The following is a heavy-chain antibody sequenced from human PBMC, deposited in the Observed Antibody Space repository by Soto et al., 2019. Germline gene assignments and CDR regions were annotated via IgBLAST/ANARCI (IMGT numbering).Heavy chain of an antibody. CDR2: IGTAGDT. CDR3: AKDLAYSSSWYGGGYYYGMDV. D-gene: IGHD6-13*01. Sequence: GGSLRLSCAASGFTFSSYDMHWVRQATGKGLEWVSAIGTAGDTYYPGSVKGRFTISRENAKNSLYLQMNSLRAEDTAVYYCAKDLAYSSSWYGGGYYYGMDVWGQGTTVTVSS. V-gene: IGHV3-13*01. CDR1: GFTFSSYD. J-gene: IGHJ6*02.